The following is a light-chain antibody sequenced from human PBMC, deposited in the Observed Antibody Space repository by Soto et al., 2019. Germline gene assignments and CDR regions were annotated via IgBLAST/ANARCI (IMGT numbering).Light chain of an antibody. V-gene: IGKV3D-15*01. CDR1: QSVSSN. CDR3: QQYDDWPSMYT. Sequence: EIVMTQSPATLSVSPGERATLSCRASQSVSSNLAWYQQKPGQAPRLLIYAASTRATGIPARFSGSGSGTEFTLTISSLQSEDFAVYYCQQYDDWPSMYTFGQGTKVDIK. CDR2: AAS. J-gene: IGKJ2*01.